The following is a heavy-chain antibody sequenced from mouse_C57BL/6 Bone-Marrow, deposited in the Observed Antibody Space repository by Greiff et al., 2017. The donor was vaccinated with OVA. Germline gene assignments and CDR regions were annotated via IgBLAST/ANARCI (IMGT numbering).Heavy chain of an antibody. V-gene: IGHV5-6*01. CDR2: ISSGGSYT. CDR1: GFTFSSYG. J-gene: IGHJ3*01. CDR3: ASPIYYGNAECAY. Sequence: EVQVVESGGDLVKPGGSLKLSCAASGFTFSSYGMSWVRQTPDKRLEWVATISSGGSYTYYPDSVKGRFTISRDNANNTLYRQMSSLKSEDTAMYYVASPIYYGNAECAYWGQGTLVTVSA. D-gene: IGHD2-1*01.